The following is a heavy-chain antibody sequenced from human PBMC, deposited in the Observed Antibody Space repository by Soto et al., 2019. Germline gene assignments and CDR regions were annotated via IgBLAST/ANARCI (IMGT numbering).Heavy chain of an antibody. D-gene: IGHD2-2*01. CDR1: GGSFSGYY. Sequence: SETLSLTCAVYGGSFSGYYWSWIRQPPGKGLEWIGEINHSGSTNYNPSPKSRVTISVDTSKNQFSLKLSSVTAADTAVYYCARVIVVVPAAAHYYYYGMDVWGQGTTVTVSS. CDR3: ARVIVVVPAAAHYYYYGMDV. V-gene: IGHV4-34*01. CDR2: INHSGST. J-gene: IGHJ6*02.